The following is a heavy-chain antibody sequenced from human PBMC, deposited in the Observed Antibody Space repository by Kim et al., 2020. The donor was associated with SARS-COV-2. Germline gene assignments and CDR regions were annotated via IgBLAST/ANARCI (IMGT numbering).Heavy chain of an antibody. D-gene: IGHD3-3*01. J-gene: IGHJ6*02. Sequence: YAASVKGRFTISRDDSKNTAYLQMNSLKTEDTAVYYCTRRAEDDYGMDVWGQGTTVTVSS. CDR3: TRRAEDDYGMDV. V-gene: IGHV3-73*01.